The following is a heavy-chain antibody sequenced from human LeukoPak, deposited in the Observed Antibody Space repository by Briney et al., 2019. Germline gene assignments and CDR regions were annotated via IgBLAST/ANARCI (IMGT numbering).Heavy chain of an antibody. CDR2: INPNSGGT. V-gene: IGHV1-2*02. CDR1: GYTFTGYY. Sequence: GASVKVSCKASGYTFTGYYIHWVRQAPGQGLEWMGWINPNSGGTNYAQKFQGRVTMTRDTSISTAYMELSRLRSDDTAVYYCARDSIVPAAIYAYWGQGTLVTVSS. J-gene: IGHJ4*02. D-gene: IGHD2-2*01. CDR3: ARDSIVPAAIYAY.